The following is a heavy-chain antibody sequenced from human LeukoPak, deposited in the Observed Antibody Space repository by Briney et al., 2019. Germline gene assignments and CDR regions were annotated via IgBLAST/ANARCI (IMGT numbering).Heavy chain of an antibody. D-gene: IGHD6-19*01. CDR2: INPNSGGT. Sequence: ASVKVSCKASGYTFTGYYTHWVRQAPGQGLEWMGWINPNSGGTNYAQKFQGRVTMTRDTSISTAYMELSRLRSDDMAVYYCARGDSSGWYLSGSYYYYGMDVWGQGTTVTVSS. V-gene: IGHV1-2*02. CDR1: GYTFTGYY. CDR3: ARGDSSGWYLSGSYYYYGMDV. J-gene: IGHJ6*01.